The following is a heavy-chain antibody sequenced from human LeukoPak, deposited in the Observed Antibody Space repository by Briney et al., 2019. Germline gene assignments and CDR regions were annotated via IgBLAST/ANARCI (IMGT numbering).Heavy chain of an antibody. CDR1: GYTSTGYY. Sequence: ASVKVSCKASGYTSTGYYMHWVRQAPGQGLEWMGLINPSGHWTSYAQKFQGRVTLTRDVSTSTDYLELSSLRSDDAAVYYCARDVSGSSWYSRGNWFDPWGQGTLVTVSS. V-gene: IGHV1-46*01. D-gene: IGHD6-13*01. CDR2: INPSGHWT. J-gene: IGHJ5*02. CDR3: ARDVSGSSWYSRGNWFDP.